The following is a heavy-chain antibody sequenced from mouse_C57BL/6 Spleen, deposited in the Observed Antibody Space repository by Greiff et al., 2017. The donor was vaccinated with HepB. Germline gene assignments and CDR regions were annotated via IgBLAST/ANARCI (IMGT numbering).Heavy chain of an antibody. Sequence: EVKLVESGEGLVKPGGSLKLSCAASGFTFSSYAMSWVRQTPEKRLEWVAYISSGGDYIYYADTVKGRFTISRDNARNTLYLQMSSLKSEDTAMYYCTRWGVTTRNYFDYWGQGTTLTVSS. J-gene: IGHJ2*01. CDR2: ISSGGDYI. D-gene: IGHD2-2*01. CDR3: TRWGVTTRNYFDY. CDR1: GFTFSSYA. V-gene: IGHV5-9-1*02.